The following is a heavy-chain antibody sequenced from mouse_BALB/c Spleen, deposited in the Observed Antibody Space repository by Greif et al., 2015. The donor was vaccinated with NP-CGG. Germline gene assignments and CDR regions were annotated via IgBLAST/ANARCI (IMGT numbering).Heavy chain of an antibody. V-gene: IGHV2-6-2*01. CDR3: ARQLSYGMDY. J-gene: IGHJ4*01. Sequence: QVQLKHSGPDLVAPSQSLSITCTVSGFSLTYYGVHWIRQPPGKGLEWLVVIWSDGSTTYNSALKSRLSISKDNSKSQVFLKMDSLQTDDTALYYCARQLSYGMDYWGQGTSVTVSS. CDR2: IWSDGST. CDR1: GFSLTYYG.